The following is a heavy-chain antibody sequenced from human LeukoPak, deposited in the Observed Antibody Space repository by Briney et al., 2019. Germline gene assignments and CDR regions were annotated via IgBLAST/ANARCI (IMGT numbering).Heavy chain of an antibody. Sequence: SQTLSLTCAVSGGSISSGGYSWSWIRQPPEKGLEWIGYIYHSGSTYYNPSLKSRVTISVDRSKNQFSLKLSSVTAADTAVYYCARLVAATGNFDYWGQGTLVTVFS. V-gene: IGHV4-30-2*01. CDR2: IYHSGST. D-gene: IGHD6-13*01. CDR1: GGSISSGGYS. CDR3: ARLVAATGNFDY. J-gene: IGHJ4*02.